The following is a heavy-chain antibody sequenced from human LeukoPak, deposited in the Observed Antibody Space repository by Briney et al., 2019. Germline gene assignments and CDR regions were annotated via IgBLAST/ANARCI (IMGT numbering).Heavy chain of an antibody. J-gene: IGHJ5*02. CDR1: GGSISSSSYY. CDR3: ARLRWELLHYWFDP. V-gene: IGHV4-39*07. Sequence: SSETLSLTCTVSGGSISSSSYYWGWIRQPPGKGLEWIVSIYYSWNTYYNPSLKSRVTISVDPYKNQLSLKLSSVTAADTAVYYCARLRWELLHYWFDPWGQGTLVTVSS. D-gene: IGHD1-26*01. CDR2: IYYSWNT.